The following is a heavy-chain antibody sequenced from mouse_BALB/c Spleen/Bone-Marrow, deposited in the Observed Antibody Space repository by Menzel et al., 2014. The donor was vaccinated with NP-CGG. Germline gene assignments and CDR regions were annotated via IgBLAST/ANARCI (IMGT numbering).Heavy chain of an antibody. J-gene: IGHJ2*01. V-gene: IGHV1-7*01. CDR1: GYTFTSYW. D-gene: IGHD1-1*01. CDR3: ARDPYYYGSDY. CDR2: INPSTGYT. Sequence: VKLQESGAELAKPGASVEMSCKASGYTFTSYWMHWVKRRPGQGLEWIGYINPSTGYTEYNQKFKDKATLTADKSSSTAYMQLSSLTSEDSAVYYCARDPYYYGSDYWGQGTTLTVSS.